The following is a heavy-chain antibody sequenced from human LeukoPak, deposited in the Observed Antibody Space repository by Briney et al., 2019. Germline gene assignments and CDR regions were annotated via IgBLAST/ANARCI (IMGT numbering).Heavy chain of an antibody. CDR2: IKQDGSEK. D-gene: IGHD2-15*01. CDR3: ARARRGYCSGSSCHRGLNYFDY. V-gene: IGHV3-7*01. CDR1: GFTFSSYW. J-gene: IGHJ4*02. Sequence: GGSLRLSCAASGFTFSSYWMSWVRQAPGKGLEWVANIKQDGSEKYYVDSVKGRFTISRDNAKNSLYLQMNSLRAEDTAVYYCARARRGYCSGSSCHRGLNYFDYWGQGTLVIVSS.